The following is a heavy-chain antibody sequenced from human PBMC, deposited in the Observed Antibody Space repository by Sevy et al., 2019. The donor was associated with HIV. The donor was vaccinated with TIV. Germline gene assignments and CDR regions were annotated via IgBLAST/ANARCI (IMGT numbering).Heavy chain of an antibody. J-gene: IGHJ5*02. CDR1: GLTFSSYK. Sequence: GGPLRLSCEASGLTFSSYKINWVRKAPGKGLKWVSYISSSGTTIKSADSVKGRFTISRDNAKNSLYMQMNSLRAEDTAVYYCARVDANYDKGFDPWGQGTLVTVSS. V-gene: IGHV3-48*03. D-gene: IGHD3-22*01. CDR2: ISSSGTTI. CDR3: ARVDANYDKGFDP.